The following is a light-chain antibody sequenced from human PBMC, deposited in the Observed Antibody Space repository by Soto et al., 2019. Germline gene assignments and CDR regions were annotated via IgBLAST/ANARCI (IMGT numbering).Light chain of an antibody. Sequence: QSALTQPASVSGSPGQSITISCTGSSDDVGNYNYVSWYQQHPGKAPKLMIFGVTNRPSGVSTRFSGSKSGNTASLTISGLQAEDEADYYCSSYTTSNTLVFGGGTKL. CDR1: SDDVGNYNY. CDR2: GVT. CDR3: SSYTTSNTLV. V-gene: IGLV2-14*01. J-gene: IGLJ2*01.